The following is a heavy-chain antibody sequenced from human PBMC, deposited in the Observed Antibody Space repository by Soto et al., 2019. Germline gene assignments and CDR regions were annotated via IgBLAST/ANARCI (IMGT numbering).Heavy chain of an antibody. V-gene: IGHV4-30-4*01. CDR3: ARGVTETIFGVFSRYYFDY. CDR1: GGSISSGDYY. Sequence: SETLSLTCTVSGGSISSGDYYWSWIRQPPGKGLEWIGYIYYSGSTYYNPSLKSRVTISVDTSKNQFSLKLSSVTAADTAVYYCARGVTETIFGVFSRYYFDYWGQGTLVTVSS. D-gene: IGHD3-3*01. CDR2: IYYSGST. J-gene: IGHJ4*02.